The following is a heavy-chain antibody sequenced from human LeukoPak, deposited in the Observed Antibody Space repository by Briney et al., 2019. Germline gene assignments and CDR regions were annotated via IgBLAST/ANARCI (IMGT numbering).Heavy chain of an antibody. CDR3: ARVDPYDYVWGSPFDY. V-gene: IGHV1-18*01. CDR2: ISAYNGNT. Sequence: SVKVSCKASGYTFTSYGISWVRQAPGQGLEWMGWISAYNGNTNYAQKLQGRVTMTTDTSTSTAYMELRSLRSDDTAVYYCARVDPYDYVWGSPFDYWGQGTLVTVSS. D-gene: IGHD3-16*01. CDR1: GYTFTSYG. J-gene: IGHJ4*02.